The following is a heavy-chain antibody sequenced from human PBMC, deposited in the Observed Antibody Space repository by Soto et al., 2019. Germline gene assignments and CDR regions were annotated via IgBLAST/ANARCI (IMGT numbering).Heavy chain of an antibody. CDR2: IYHSGST. Sequence: QLQLQESGSGLVKPSQTLSLTCAVSGGSISSGGYSWSWIRQPPGKGLEWIGYIYHSGSTYYNPSLKRRVTISVDRSKNQFSLKLSSVTAADTAVYYCASTDYNDSSGYSYWGQGTLVTVSS. V-gene: IGHV4-30-2*01. J-gene: IGHJ4*02. CDR1: GGSISSGGYS. CDR3: ASTDYNDSSGYSY. D-gene: IGHD3-22*01.